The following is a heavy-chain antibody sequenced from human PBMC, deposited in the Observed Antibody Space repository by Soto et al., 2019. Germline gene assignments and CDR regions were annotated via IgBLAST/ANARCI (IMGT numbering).Heavy chain of an antibody. J-gene: IGHJ4*02. D-gene: IGHD3-22*01. CDR1: GDSFISYW. CDR3: ARQPDYYDSSGYPPFAY. Sequence: GESLKISCKGSGDSFISYWIGWVRQMPGKGLEWMGIIYPGDSDTRYSPSFQGQVTISADKSISTAYLQWSSLKASDTAMYYCARQPDYYDSSGYPPFAYGGQGTLVPVSP. CDR2: IYPGDSDT. V-gene: IGHV5-51*01.